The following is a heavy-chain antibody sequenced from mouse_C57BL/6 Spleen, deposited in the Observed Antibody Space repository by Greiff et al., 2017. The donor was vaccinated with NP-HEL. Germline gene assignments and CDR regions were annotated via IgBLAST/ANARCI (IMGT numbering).Heavy chain of an antibody. D-gene: IGHD1-3*01. J-gene: IGHJ4*01. CDR2: IHPNSGST. Sequence: QVQLQQPGAELVKPGASVKLSCKASGYTFTSYWMHWVKQRPGQGLEWIGMIHPNSGSTNYNEKFKSKATLTVDKSSSTAYMRLSSLTSEDSAVYYCARRAGVGAMDYWGQGTSVTVSS. V-gene: IGHV1-64*01. CDR3: ARRAGVGAMDY. CDR1: GYTFTSYW.